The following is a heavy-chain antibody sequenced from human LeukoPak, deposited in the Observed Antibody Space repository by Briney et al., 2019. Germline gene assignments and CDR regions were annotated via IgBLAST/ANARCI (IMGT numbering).Heavy chain of an antibody. J-gene: IGHJ4*02. CDR2: IYPGDSDT. D-gene: IGHD1-26*01. CDR1: GCSFTSYC. CDR3: ARLPPDSGSYEDY. Sequence: GESLQISCQRSGCSFTSYCIGWVGQMPGKGLELMGIIYPGDSDTRYSPSFQGQVTISADKSSSTANLQWSSLKASDTAMYYCARLPPDSGSYEDYWGQGTLVTVSS. V-gene: IGHV5-51*01.